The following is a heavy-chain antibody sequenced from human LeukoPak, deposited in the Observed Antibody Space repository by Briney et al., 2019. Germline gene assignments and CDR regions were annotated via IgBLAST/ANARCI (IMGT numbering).Heavy chain of an antibody. Sequence: SQTLSLTCTVSGGSISSGSYYWSWIRQPAGKGLEWIGRIYTSGSTNYNPSLKIRVPIYVDTSKNPFSLKLSSVTAADTAVYYCARDRVVPAAIGSSFAWFDPWGQGTLVTV. CDR1: GGSISSGSYY. CDR2: IYTSGST. CDR3: ARDRVVPAAIGSSFAWFDP. V-gene: IGHV4-61*02. D-gene: IGHD2-2*01. J-gene: IGHJ5*02.